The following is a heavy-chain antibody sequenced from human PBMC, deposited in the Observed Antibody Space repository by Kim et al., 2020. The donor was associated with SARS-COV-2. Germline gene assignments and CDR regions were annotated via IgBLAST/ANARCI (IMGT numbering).Heavy chain of an antibody. CDR1: GYSFTSYW. J-gene: IGHJ4*02. CDR3: ARRPPYIGYDWDFDY. D-gene: IGHD5-12*01. CDR2: IYPGDSDT. Sequence: GESLKISCKGSGYSFTSYWIGWVRQMPGKGLEWMGIIYPGDSDTRYSPSFQGQVTISADKSISTAYLQWSSLKASDTAMYYCARRPPYIGYDWDFDYWGQGTLVTVSS. V-gene: IGHV5-51*01.